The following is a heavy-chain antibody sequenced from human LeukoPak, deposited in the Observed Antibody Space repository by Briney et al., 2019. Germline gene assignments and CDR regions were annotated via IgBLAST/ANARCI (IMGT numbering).Heavy chain of an antibody. J-gene: IGHJ4*02. CDR1: GYSISSGYF. CDR2: IYHSGST. D-gene: IGHD3-22*01. CDR3: ASGSTMIVSRIDN. Sequence: SETLTLTCAVSGYSISSGYFWGWIRQPPGKGLEWIGSIYHSGSTYYNPSLKSRVTISVDTSKNQFSLKLSSVTAADTAVYYCASGSTMIVSRIDNWGQGTLVTVSS. V-gene: IGHV4-38-2*01.